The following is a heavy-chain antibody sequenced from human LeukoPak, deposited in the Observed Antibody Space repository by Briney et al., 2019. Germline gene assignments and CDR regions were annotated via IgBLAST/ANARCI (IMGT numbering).Heavy chain of an antibody. CDR1: GYTFTNYG. Sequence: ASVKVSCKASGYTFTNYGISWVRQAPGQGLEWMGWSSAYNGNTNYAQRLQGRVTMTADTSTNTAYMELRSLRSDDTAVYYCARDLREGGSSYQIPFDYWGQGTLVTVSS. CDR2: SSAYNGNT. V-gene: IGHV1-18*01. D-gene: IGHD6-13*01. CDR3: ARDLREGGSSYQIPFDY. J-gene: IGHJ4*02.